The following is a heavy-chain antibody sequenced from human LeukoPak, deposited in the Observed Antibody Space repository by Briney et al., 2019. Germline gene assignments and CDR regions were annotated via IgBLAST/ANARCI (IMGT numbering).Heavy chain of an antibody. J-gene: IGHJ4*02. D-gene: IGHD3-16*02. CDR2: ISGSGGST. CDR3: AKDRGYDYVWGSYRALDY. V-gene: IGHV3-23*01. Sequence: GGSLRLSCAASGFTFSSYGMSWVRQAPGKGLEWVSAISGSGGSTYYADSVKGRFTISRDNSKNTLYLQMNSLRAEDTAVYYCAKDRGYDYVWGSYRALDYWGQGTLVTVSS. CDR1: GFTFSSYG.